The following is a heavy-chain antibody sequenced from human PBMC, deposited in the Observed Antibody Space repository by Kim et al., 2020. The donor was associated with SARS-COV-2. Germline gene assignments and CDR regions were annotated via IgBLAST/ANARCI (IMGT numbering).Heavy chain of an antibody. CDR2: IYYSGST. D-gene: IGHD3-10*01. CDR1: GGSISSGDYY. CDR3: ARGGPYYYGSGSYYNSTASDSQSGGFDY. Sequence: SETLSLTCTVSGGSISSGDYYWSWIRQPPGKGLEWIGYIYYSGSTYYNPSLKSRVTISVDTSKNQFSLKLSSVTAADTAVYYCARGGPYYYGSGSYYNSTASDSQSGGFDYWGQGTLVTVSS. V-gene: IGHV4-30-4*01. J-gene: IGHJ4*02.